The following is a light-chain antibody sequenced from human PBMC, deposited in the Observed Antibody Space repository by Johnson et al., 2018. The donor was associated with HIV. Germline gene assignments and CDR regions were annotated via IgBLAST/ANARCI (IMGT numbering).Light chain of an antibody. CDR3: GTWDSRLGSGF. V-gene: IGLV1-51*01. J-gene: IGLJ1*01. CDR1: SSNIGNNY. Sequence: QSVLTQPPSVSAAPGQKVTISCSGSSSNIGNNYVSWYQQLPGTAPKLLIYDNNKRPSGIPDRFSGSKSGTSATLGITGLQTGDEADYYCGTWDSRLGSGFFGTGTKVTVL. CDR2: DNN.